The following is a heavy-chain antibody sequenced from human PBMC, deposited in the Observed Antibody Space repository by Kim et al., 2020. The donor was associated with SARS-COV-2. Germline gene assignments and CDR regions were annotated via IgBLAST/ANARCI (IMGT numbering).Heavy chain of an antibody. CDR2: INHSGGT. J-gene: IGHJ2*01. V-gene: IGHV4-34*01. Sequence: SETLSLTCAVYGGSFSGYYWSWIRQPPGKGLEWIGEINHSGGTNYNPSLKSRVTISVDTSKNQFSLKLSSVTAADTAVYYCARLFYGSGSYEGYSDLWGRGTLVTVSS. CDR3: ARLFYGSGSYEGYSDL. D-gene: IGHD3-10*01. CDR1: GGSFSGYY.